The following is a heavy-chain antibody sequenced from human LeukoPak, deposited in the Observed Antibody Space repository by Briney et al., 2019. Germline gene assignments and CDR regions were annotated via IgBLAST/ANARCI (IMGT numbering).Heavy chain of an antibody. CDR2: IYYSGST. CDR1: GGSIRNSNYY. CDR3: AREEALGSGSFDY. J-gene: IGHJ4*02. Sequence: PSETLSLTCTVSGGSIRNSNYYWGWIRQPPGKGLEWIGYIYYSGSTSYNPSLKSRVTISVDTSKNQFSLKLSSVTAADTAVYCCAREEALGSGSFDYWGQGTLVTVSS. V-gene: IGHV4-61*01. D-gene: IGHD1-26*01.